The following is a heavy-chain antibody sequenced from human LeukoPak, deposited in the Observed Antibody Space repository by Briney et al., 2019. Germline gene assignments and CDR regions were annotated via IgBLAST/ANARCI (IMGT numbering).Heavy chain of an antibody. Sequence: PSETLSLTCIDSGGSISSYYWSWILQPPGNGLEWIGYIYYSGSTNYNPSLKSRVTISVDTSKNQFSLKLSSVTAADTAMYYCAGAMGATSPFDPWGQGTLVTVSS. J-gene: IGHJ5*02. CDR2: IYYSGST. CDR1: GGSISSYY. D-gene: IGHD1-26*01. V-gene: IGHV4-59*12. CDR3: AGAMGATSPFDP.